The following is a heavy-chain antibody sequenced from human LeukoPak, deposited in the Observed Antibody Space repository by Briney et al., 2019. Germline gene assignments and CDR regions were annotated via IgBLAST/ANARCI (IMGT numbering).Heavy chain of an antibody. D-gene: IGHD2-15*01. V-gene: IGHV4-59*12. Sequence: SETLSLTCTVSGGSTSRYYWSWIRQPPGRGLEWIGYVFYSGSTNYNPSLKSRVTISVDTSKNQFSLKLNSVTAADTAVYYCARGGSTPRWFDPWGQGTLVTVSS. CDR3: ARGGSTPRWFDP. CDR1: GGSTSRYY. J-gene: IGHJ5*02. CDR2: VFYSGST.